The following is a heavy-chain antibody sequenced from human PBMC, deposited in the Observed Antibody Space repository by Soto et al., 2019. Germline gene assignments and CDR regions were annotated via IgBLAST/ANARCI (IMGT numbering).Heavy chain of an antibody. CDR2: IYYSGST. Sequence: SETLSLTCTFSVGSISSGDYYCSWIRQPPWKGLEWIGYIYYSGSTYYNPSLKSRVTISVDTSKNQFSLKLSSVTAADTAVYYCARGYKLAHFEYWGQGTLVSVS. J-gene: IGHJ4*02. D-gene: IGHD1-1*01. CDR1: VGSISSGDYY. CDR3: ARGYKLAHFEY. V-gene: IGHV4-30-4*01.